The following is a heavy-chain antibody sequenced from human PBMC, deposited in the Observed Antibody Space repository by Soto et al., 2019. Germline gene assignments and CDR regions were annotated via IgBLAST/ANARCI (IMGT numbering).Heavy chain of an antibody. Sequence: ASVKVSSKASGYTFSSYGISWVRQAPGPGLEWMGWISGYNGKTNYAQNFQGRVTMTTDTSTSTAYMELRSLRSDDTAVYYCAKFSYDSSGYLFDYWGQGTLVTVSP. CDR3: AKFSYDSSGYLFDY. CDR2: ISGYNGKT. D-gene: IGHD3-22*01. J-gene: IGHJ4*02. CDR1: GYTFSSYG. V-gene: IGHV1-18*01.